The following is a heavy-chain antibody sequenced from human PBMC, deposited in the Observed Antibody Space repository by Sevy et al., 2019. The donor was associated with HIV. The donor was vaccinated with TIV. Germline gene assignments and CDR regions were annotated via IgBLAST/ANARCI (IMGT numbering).Heavy chain of an antibody. Sequence: SETLSLTCTVSCGSISSGGYYWSWIRQHPGKGLEWIGYIYYSGSTYYNPSLKSRVTISVDTSKNQFSLKLSSVTAADTAVYYCARDGSSGYYSLWGHGTLVTVSS. CDR1: CGSISSGGYY. D-gene: IGHD3-22*01. V-gene: IGHV4-31*03. CDR3: ARDGSSGYYSL. CDR2: IYYSGST. J-gene: IGHJ4*01.